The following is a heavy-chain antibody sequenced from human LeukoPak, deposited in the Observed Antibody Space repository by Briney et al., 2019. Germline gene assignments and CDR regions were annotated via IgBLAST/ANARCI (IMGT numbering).Heavy chain of an antibody. CDR1: GGSISSSSYY. Sequence: SETLSLTCTVSGGSISSSSYYWGWIRQPPGKGLEWIGSIYYSGSTYYNPSLKSRVTISVDTSKNQFSLKLSSVTAADTAAYFCARDYRRGAASDAFDVWGQGTMVTVSS. CDR2: IYYSGST. CDR3: ARDYRRGAASDAFDV. J-gene: IGHJ3*01. D-gene: IGHD4-11*01. V-gene: IGHV4-39*07.